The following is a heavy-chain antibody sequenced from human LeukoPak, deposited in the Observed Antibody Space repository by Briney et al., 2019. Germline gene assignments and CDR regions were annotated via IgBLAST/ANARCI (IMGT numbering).Heavy chain of an antibody. V-gene: IGHV3-21*01. D-gene: IGHD3-10*01. CDR3: ARGEYGSGSYHIDY. CDR2: ISSSSSYI. CDR1: GFTVSSHY. J-gene: IGHJ4*02. Sequence: GGSLRLSCAASGFTVSSHYMSWLRQAPGKGLECVSSISSSSSYIYYADSVKGRFTISRDNAKNSLYLQMNSLRAEDTAVYYCARGEYGSGSYHIDYWGQGTLVTVSS.